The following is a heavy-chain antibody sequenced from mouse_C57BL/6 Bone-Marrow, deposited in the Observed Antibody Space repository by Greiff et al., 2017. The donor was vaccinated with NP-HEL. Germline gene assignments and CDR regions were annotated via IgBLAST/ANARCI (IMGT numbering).Heavy chain of an antibody. J-gene: IGHJ3*01. CDR1: GFNIKDDY. CDR2: IDPENGDT. D-gene: IGHD4-1*01. Sequence: EVKLKESGAELVRPGASVKLSCTASGFNIKDDYMHWVKQRPEQGLEWIGWIDPENGDTEYASKFQGKATITADTSSNTAYLQLSSLTSEDTAVYYCTTSLTGTFAYWGQGTLVTVSA. CDR3: TTSLTGTFAY. V-gene: IGHV14-4*01.